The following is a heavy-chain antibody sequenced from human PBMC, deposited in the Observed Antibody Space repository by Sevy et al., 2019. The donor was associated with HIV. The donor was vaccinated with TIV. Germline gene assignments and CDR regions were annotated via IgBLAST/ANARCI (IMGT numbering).Heavy chain of an antibody. CDR3: ARDAYVLVTTGGKKDGCFHH. V-gene: IGHV3-74*01. Sequence: GGSLRLSCAASGFTFSSNWMHWVRQAPGKGLVWVSRINSDGSSTDYADSVKGRFTISRDNAKNTLYLQMNSLRAEDTAVYYCARDAYVLVTTGGKKDGCFHHWGQGALVTVSS. CDR1: GFTFSSNW. J-gene: IGHJ1*01. D-gene: IGHD4-17*01. CDR2: INSDGSST.